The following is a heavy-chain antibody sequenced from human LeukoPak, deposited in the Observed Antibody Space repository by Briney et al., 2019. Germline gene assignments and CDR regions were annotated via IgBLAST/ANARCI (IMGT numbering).Heavy chain of an antibody. CDR2: INSDGSWT. V-gene: IGHV3-74*01. J-gene: IGHJ4*02. D-gene: IGHD3-22*01. CDR1: GNYW. CDR3: ARGITMMIVAPGY. Sequence: GGSLRLSCAASGNYWMHWVRQVPGKGLVWVSHINSDGSWTSYADSVKGRFTISRDSSKNTLYLQMNSLRAEDTAVYYCARGITMMIVAPGYWGQGTLVTVSS.